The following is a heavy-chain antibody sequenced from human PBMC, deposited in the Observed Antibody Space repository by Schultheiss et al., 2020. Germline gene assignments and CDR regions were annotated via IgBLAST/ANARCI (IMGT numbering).Heavy chain of an antibody. Sequence: SETLSLTCTVSGGSISSYYWSWIRQPPGKGLEWIGYIYYSGSTNYNPSLKSRVTISVDTSKNQFSLKLSSVTAADTAVYYCARGQLYSGYDWWGQGTLVTVSS. D-gene: IGHD5-12*01. CDR2: IYYSGST. CDR3: ARGQLYSGYDW. J-gene: IGHJ4*02. V-gene: IGHV4-59*12. CDR1: GGSISSYY.